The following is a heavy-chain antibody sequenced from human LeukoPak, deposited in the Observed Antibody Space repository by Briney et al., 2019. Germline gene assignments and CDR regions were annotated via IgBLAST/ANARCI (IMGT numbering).Heavy chain of an antibody. J-gene: IGHJ4*02. Sequence: ASVKVSCKASGYTFTGYYMHWVRQAPGQGLEWMRRINPKSGDTDYAQKFQGRVTTTGDTSISTAYMELSKLRSDDTAVYYCTREGGGWPLDYWGQGTLVTVSS. CDR3: TREGGGWPLDY. V-gene: IGHV1-2*06. CDR2: INPKSGDT. CDR1: GYTFTGYY. D-gene: IGHD1-26*01.